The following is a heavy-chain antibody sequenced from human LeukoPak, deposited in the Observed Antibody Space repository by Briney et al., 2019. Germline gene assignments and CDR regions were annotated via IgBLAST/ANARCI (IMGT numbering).Heavy chain of an antibody. CDR2: IQNGGDS. CDR1: GSSISNGCF. Sequence: PSETLSLTCNVSGSSISNGCFWAWIRQSPGKGLEWIGSIQNGGDSDYNPSLKSRTTMSVDTSKNQFSLKLTSVTAADTAVFYCARGMGRFCTSSSCYLSFVYWGQGTLVTVSS. J-gene: IGHJ4*02. CDR3: ARGMGRFCTSSSCYLSFVY. V-gene: IGHV4-38-2*02. D-gene: IGHD2-2*01.